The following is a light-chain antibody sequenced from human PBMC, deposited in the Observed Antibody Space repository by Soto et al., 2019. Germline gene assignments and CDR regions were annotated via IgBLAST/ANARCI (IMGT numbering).Light chain of an antibody. V-gene: IGLV2-14*03. J-gene: IGLJ1*01. CDR2: EVS. CDR1: GSDVVGYNY. Sequence: QSALTQPASVSGSPGQSITISCTGTGSDVVGYNYVSWYQQHPGKAPRLMIYEVSNRPSGVSNRFSGSKSGNTASLTISGLQAGDEADYYCSSYTTSSTLVFGTGNKLTVL. CDR3: SSYTTSSTLV.